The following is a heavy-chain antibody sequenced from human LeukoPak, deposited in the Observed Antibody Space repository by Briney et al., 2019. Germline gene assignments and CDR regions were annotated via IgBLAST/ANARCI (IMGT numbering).Heavy chain of an antibody. CDR3: ARIIAVAPYYYYYMDV. V-gene: IGHV3-11*04. D-gene: IGHD6-19*01. CDR1: GFTFSDYY. Sequence: GGSLRLSCAASGFTFSDYYMTWIRQAPGKGLEWVSYISSSGRTIYYADSVKGRFTISRDNAKSSLFLQITSLTVEDLAVYYCARIIAVAPYYYYYMDVWGRGTAVTVSS. J-gene: IGHJ6*03. CDR2: ISSSGRTI.